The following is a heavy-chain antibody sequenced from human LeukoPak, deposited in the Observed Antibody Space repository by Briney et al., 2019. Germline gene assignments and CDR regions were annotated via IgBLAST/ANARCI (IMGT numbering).Heavy chain of an antibody. D-gene: IGHD3-3*01. CDR1: GFTFSSYW. Sequence: GGSLRLSCAASGFTFSSYWMSWVRQAPGKWLEWVANIKQDGSEKYYVDSVKGRFTISRDNAKNSLYLQMNSLRAEDTAVYYCARDMPYDFWSGYYGDITSDYWGQGTLVTVSS. CDR2: IKQDGSEK. V-gene: IGHV3-7*01. CDR3: ARDMPYDFWSGYYGDITSDY. J-gene: IGHJ4*02.